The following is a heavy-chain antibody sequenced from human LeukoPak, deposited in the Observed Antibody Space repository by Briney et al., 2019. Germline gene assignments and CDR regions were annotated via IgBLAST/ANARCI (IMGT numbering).Heavy chain of an antibody. J-gene: IGHJ4*02. CDR1: GYSFTSYW. CDR3: ARQGVGYGDYSTWDY. CDR2: IYPGDSDT. D-gene: IGHD4-17*01. Sequence: GESLKISCKGSGYSFTSYWIGWVRHMPGKGLEWMGIIYPGDSDTRYSPSFQGQVTISADKSISTAYLQWSSLNASDTAMYYCARQGVGYGDYSTWDYWGQGTLVTVSS. V-gene: IGHV5-51*01.